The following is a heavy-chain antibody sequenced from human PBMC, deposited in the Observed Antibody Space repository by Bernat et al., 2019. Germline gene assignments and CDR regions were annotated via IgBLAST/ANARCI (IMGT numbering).Heavy chain of an antibody. V-gene: IGHV4-61*01. Sequence: QVQLQESGPGLVKPSETLSLTCTVSGGSVSSGSYYWSWIRQPPGKGLEWIGYIYYSGSTNYNPSLKSRVTISVDTSKNQFSLKLSSVTAADTAVYYCARVVTAISDWYFDLWGRGNLVTVSS. CDR3: ARVVTAISDWYFDL. J-gene: IGHJ2*01. CDR2: IYYSGST. D-gene: IGHD2-21*02. CDR1: GGSVSSGSYY.